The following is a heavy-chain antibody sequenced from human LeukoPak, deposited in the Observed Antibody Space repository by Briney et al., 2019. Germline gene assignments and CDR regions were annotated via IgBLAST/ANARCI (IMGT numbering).Heavy chain of an antibody. CDR1: GFTVSSNY. J-gene: IGHJ4*02. D-gene: IGHD3-22*01. V-gene: IGHV3-66*01. CDR2: IYSGGST. Sequence: PGGSLRLSRAASGFTVSSNYMSWVRQAPGKGLEWVSVIYSGGSTYYADSVKGRFTISRDNSKNTLYLQMNSLRAEDTAVYYCARDLGYYYDSSGSDYWGQGTLVTVSS. CDR3: ARDLGYYYDSSGSDY.